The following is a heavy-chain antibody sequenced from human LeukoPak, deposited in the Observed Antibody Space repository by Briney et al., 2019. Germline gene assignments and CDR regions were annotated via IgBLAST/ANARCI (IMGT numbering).Heavy chain of an antibody. CDR2: ISSSSSTI. V-gene: IGHV3-48*01. J-gene: IGHJ4*02. CDR1: GFTFSSYS. D-gene: IGHD3-10*01. Sequence: PGGSLRLSCAASGFTFSSYSMNWARQAPGKGLEWVSYISSSSSTIYYADSVKGRFTIPRDNAKNSLYLQMNSLRAEDTAVYYCARGGSGRGTPQARIDYWGQGTLVTVSS. CDR3: ARGGSGRGTPQARIDY.